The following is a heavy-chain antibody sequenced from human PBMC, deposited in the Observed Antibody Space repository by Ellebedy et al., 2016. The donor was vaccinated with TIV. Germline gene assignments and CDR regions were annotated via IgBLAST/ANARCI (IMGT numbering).Heavy chain of an antibody. CDR3: ASLEMATILDAFDI. V-gene: IGHV4-39*01. CDR1: GGSISSSSYY. CDR2: IYYSGST. J-gene: IGHJ3*02. D-gene: IGHD5-24*01. Sequence: MPSETLSLTCAVSGGSISSSSYYWGWIRQPPGKGLEWIGNIYYSGSTYYNPSLKSRDTISVDTSKNQFSLKLSSLIAADTAVYYCASLEMATILDAFDIWGQGTKVTVSS.